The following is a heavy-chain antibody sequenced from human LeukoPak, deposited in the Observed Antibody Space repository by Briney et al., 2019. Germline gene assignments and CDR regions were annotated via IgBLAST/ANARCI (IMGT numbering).Heavy chain of an antibody. D-gene: IGHD2-2*01. CDR2: ISYDGSNK. V-gene: IGHV3-30*03. J-gene: IGHJ4*02. CDR3: ATDLSSSTSCLDC. CDR1: GFTFSSYG. Sequence: GGSLRLSCAASGFTFSSYGMHWLRQAPGKGLEWVAVISYDGSNKYYADSVKGRFTISRDNSKNTLYLQMNSLRAEDTAVYYCATDLSSSTSCLDCWGQGTLVTVSS.